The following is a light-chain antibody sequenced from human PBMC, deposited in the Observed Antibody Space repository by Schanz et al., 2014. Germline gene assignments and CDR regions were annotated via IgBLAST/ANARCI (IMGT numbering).Light chain of an antibody. CDR1: QSLSSNS. J-gene: IGKJ4*01. CDR3: QQYGSSTLT. CDR2: YAS. Sequence: EIVLTQSPGTLSLSPGERATLSCRASQSLSSNSLAWYQLRPGQAPRLLIHYASARATGTPDRFSGSGSGTDFTLTINRLEAEDVAVYYCQQYGSSTLTFGGGTKVEIK. V-gene: IGKV3-20*01.